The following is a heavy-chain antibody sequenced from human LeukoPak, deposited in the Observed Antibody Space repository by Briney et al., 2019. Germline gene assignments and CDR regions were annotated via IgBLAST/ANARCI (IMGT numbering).Heavy chain of an antibody. V-gene: IGHV3-48*04. CDR3: ARGRGEYGDDY. Sequence: GGSLRLSCAASGFTFSSYSMNWVRQAPGKGLEWVSYISSSSTIYYADSVKGRFTISRDNAKNSLYLQMNSLRAEDTAVYYCARGRGEYGDDYWGQGTLVTVSS. CDR2: ISSSSTI. J-gene: IGHJ4*02. D-gene: IGHD4-17*01. CDR1: GFTFSSYS.